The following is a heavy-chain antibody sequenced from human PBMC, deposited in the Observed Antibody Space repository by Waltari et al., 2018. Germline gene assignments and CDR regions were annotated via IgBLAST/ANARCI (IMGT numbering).Heavy chain of an antibody. Sequence: QVQLVQSGAEVKKPGSSVKVSCKASGGTFSSYAISWVRQAPGQGLEWMGGSIPIFGTANYAQKFQGRVTITADEATSTAYMELSSLRSEDTAVYYCARDPRGYNYYYGMDVWGQGTTVTVSS. CDR1: GGTFSSYA. CDR2: SIPIFGTA. J-gene: IGHJ6*02. D-gene: IGHD5-12*01. V-gene: IGHV1-69*01. CDR3: ARDPRGYNYYYGMDV.